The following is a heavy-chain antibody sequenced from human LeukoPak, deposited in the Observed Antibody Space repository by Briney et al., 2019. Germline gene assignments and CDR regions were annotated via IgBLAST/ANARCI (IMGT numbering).Heavy chain of an antibody. CDR3: ARQGPGGRAFDI. J-gene: IGHJ3*02. CDR1: GDSISSYY. D-gene: IGHD2-8*02. V-gene: IGHV4-59*08. CDR2: IHYSGST. Sequence: PSETLSLTCTVSGDSISSYYWSWIRQPPGRGLGWIGYIHYSGSTNYNPSLKSRVTISVDTSKNQFSLKMPSVTAADTAVYYCARQGPGGRAFDIWGPGTTVTVSS.